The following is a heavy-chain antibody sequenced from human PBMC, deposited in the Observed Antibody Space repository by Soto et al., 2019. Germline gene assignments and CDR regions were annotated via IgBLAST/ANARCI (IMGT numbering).Heavy chain of an antibody. Sequence: KSGGSLRLSCAASGFTFSSYSINWVRQAPGKGLEWVSSISSSSSYIYYADSVKGRFTISRDNAKNSLYLQMNSLRAEDTAVYYCARVEQLVAPRDDAFDIWGQGTMVTVSS. J-gene: IGHJ3*02. CDR2: ISSSSSYI. CDR3: ARVEQLVAPRDDAFDI. V-gene: IGHV3-21*01. D-gene: IGHD6-6*01. CDR1: GFTFSSYS.